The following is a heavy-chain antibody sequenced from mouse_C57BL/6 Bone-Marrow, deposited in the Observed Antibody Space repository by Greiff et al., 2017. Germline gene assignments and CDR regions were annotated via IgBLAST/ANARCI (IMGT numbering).Heavy chain of an antibody. J-gene: IGHJ3*01. D-gene: IGHD1-1*01. V-gene: IGHV1-59*01. CDR1: GYTFTSYW. CDR3: AREGYYYGSTWFAY. CDR2: IDPSDSYT. Sequence: QVQLQQPGAELVRPGTSVKLSCKASGYTFTSYWMHWVKQRPGQGLEWIGVIDPSDSYTNYNQKFKGKATLTVDTSSSTAYMQLSSLTSEDSAVYYCAREGYYYGSTWFAYGGQGTLVTVSA.